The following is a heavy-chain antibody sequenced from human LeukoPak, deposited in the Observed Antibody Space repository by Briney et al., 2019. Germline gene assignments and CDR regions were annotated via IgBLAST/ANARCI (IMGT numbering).Heavy chain of an antibody. Sequence: GGSLRLSCVASGFTFRNFFMSWVRQAPGKGLEWVSAISGSGGSTYYADSVKGRFTISRDNSKNTLYLQMNSLRAEDTAVYYCASPREGIDYWGQGTLVTVSS. D-gene: IGHD1-26*01. V-gene: IGHV3-23*01. CDR3: ASPREGIDY. CDR1: GFTFRNFF. CDR2: ISGSGGST. J-gene: IGHJ4*02.